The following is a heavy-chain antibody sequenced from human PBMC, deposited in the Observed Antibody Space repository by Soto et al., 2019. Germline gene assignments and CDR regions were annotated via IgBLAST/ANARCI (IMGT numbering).Heavy chain of an antibody. J-gene: IGHJ1*01. CDR3: ADAPIWYDSSCYSFSDSEAC. CDR2: IVVGSGNT. V-gene: IGHV1-58*02. Sequence: GASGKVSCKASGFTFTSSAMQWVRQARGQRLEWIGWIVVGSGNTNYAQKFQERVTITRDMSTSTAYMELSSLRSEDTAVYYCADAPIWYDSSCYSFSDSEACWG. D-gene: IGHD3-22*01. CDR1: GFTFTSSA.